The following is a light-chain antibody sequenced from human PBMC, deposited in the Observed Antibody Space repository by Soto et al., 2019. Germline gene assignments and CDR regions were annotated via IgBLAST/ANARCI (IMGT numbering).Light chain of an antibody. CDR1: QFIDRY. Sequence: EILLTQSPGTLSLSPGERANLSCRASQFIDRYLAWYRQVPCQAPRLLIYDASNRATGIPDRFSGGGSGTDFTLTISSLEPEDFAVYYCQQRSNLPPTFGQGTRLEIK. J-gene: IGKJ5*01. V-gene: IGKV3-11*01. CDR3: QQRSNLPPT. CDR2: DAS.